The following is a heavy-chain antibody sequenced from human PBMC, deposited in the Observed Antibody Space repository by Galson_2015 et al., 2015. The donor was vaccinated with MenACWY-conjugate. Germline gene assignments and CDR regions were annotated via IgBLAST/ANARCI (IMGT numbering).Heavy chain of an antibody. Sequence: SLRLSCAASGFTFSSYSMNWDRQAPGKGLEWVSYISSSSSTIYYADSVKGRFTISRDNAKNSLYLQMNSLRAEDTAVYYCVPAPYDSSGYHPEPIDYWGQGTLVTVSS. J-gene: IGHJ4*02. D-gene: IGHD3-22*01. CDR1: GFTFSSYS. V-gene: IGHV3-48*01. CDR3: VPAPYDSSGYHPEPIDY. CDR2: ISSSSSTI.